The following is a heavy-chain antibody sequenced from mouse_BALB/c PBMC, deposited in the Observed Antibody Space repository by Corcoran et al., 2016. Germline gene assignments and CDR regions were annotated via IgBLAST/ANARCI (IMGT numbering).Heavy chain of an antibody. CDR2: IWWDDDK. J-gene: IGHJ2*01. CDR3: ARIANWDYFDY. D-gene: IGHD4-1*01. Sequence: QVTLKESGPGILQPSQTLSLTCSFSGFSLSTSGMGVGCIRQPSGKGLEGLAHIWWDDDKRYNTALKSRLTSSKDTSSNQLFLKIASVDTADTATYYGARIANWDYFDYWGQGTTLTVSS. V-gene: IGHV8-8*01. CDR1: GFSLSTSGMG.